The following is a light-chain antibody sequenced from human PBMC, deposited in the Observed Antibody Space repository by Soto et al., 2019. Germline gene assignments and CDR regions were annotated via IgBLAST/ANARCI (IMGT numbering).Light chain of an antibody. Sequence: QPVLTQSPSASASPGASVKLTCTLSSGHSTYTIAWHQQHPGKGPRYLMRLKNDGSHTKGDGIPDRFSGSSFGAERYLTLSSLQSADEADYSCQTWDTGIQVFGAGTKLTVL. CDR3: QTWDTGIQV. J-gene: IGLJ2*01. V-gene: IGLV4-69*01. CDR1: SGHSTYT. CDR2: LKNDGSH.